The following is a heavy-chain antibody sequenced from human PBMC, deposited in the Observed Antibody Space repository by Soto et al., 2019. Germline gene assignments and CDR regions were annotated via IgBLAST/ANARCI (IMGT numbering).Heavy chain of an antibody. CDR3: ARLGGYFQALDS. CDR1: GGSISSSSYY. Sequence: SETLSLTCTVSGGSISSSSYYWGWIRQPPGKGLEWIGYIYYSGSTNYNPSLRSRVSISVDTSKNEVSLKLTSVTAADTAVYYCARLGGYFQALDSWGQGTLVTVSS. J-gene: IGHJ4*02. D-gene: IGHD3-22*01. CDR2: IYYSGST. V-gene: IGHV4-61*05.